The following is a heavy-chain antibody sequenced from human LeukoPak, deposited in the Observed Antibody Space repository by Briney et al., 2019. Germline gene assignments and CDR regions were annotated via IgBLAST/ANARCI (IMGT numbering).Heavy chain of an antibody. CDR3: ARVHYGDYEVDY. CDR2: ISAYNGNT. CDR1: GYTFTSYV. J-gene: IGHJ4*02. D-gene: IGHD4-17*01. V-gene: IGHV1-18*01. Sequence: ASVKVSCKASGYTFTSYVISWVRQAPGQGLEWVGWISAYNGNTNYAQKLQGRVTMTTDTSTSTAYMELRSLSSDDTAVYYCARVHYGDYEVDYWGQGTLVTVSS.